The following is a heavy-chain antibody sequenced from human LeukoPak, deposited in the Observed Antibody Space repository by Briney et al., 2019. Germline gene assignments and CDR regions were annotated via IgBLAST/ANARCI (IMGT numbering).Heavy chain of an antibody. CDR3: AKDKGREGDY. Sequence: AGGSLRLSCAASGFSFSNYGMHWVRQAPGKGLDWVAVISSDGSDKYYADSVKGRFTISRDNSKNTLYLQMNSLRAEDTAVYYCAKDKGREGDYWGQGNLSPSPQ. CDR2: ISSDGSDK. V-gene: IGHV3-30*18. J-gene: IGHJ4*02. CDR1: GFSFSNYG. D-gene: IGHD1-26*01.